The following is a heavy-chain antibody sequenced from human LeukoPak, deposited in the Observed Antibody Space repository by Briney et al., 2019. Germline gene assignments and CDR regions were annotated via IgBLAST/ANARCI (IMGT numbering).Heavy chain of an antibody. CDR3: ARDGGGYTSGGDYYYYMDV. V-gene: IGHV4-31*03. Sequence: PSETLSLTCTVSGGSINRGADFWSWIRQHPGKGLEWIGYIYYSGSTHYNPSLKSRISMSVDASKNQFSLKLTSVTAADTAVYYCARDGGGYTSGGDYYYYMDVWGKGTTVTVSS. CDR2: IYYSGST. D-gene: IGHD5-18*01. CDR1: GGSINRGADF. J-gene: IGHJ6*03.